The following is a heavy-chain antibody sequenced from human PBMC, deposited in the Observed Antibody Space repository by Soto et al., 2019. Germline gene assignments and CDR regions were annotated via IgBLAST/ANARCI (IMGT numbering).Heavy chain of an antibody. CDR1: GFTFSSYA. V-gene: IGHV3-30-3*01. CDR2: ISYDGSNK. CDR3: ARDLGDIVVVVAASMAFDP. J-gene: IGHJ5*02. Sequence: QVQLVESGGGVVQPGRSLRLSCAASGFTFSSYAMHWVRQAPGKGLEWVAVISYDGSNKYYADSVKSRFTISRDNSKITLYLKMNSLRAEDTAVYYCARDLGDIVVVVAASMAFDPWGQGTLVTVSS. D-gene: IGHD2-15*01.